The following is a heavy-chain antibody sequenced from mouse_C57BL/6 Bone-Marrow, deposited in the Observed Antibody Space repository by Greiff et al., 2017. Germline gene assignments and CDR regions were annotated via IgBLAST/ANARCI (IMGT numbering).Heavy chain of an antibody. V-gene: IGHV1-52*01. J-gene: IGHJ3*01. CDR2: IDPSDSET. CDR1: GYTFTSYW. Sequence: QVQLQQPGAELVRPGSSVKLSCKASGYTFTSYWMHWVKQRPIQGLEWIGNIDPSDSETHYNQKFKDKATLTVDKSSSTAYMQLSSLTSEDSAVYDCARSSFYSNYEAYWGQGTLVTVSA. CDR3: ARSSFYSNYEAY. D-gene: IGHD2-5*01.